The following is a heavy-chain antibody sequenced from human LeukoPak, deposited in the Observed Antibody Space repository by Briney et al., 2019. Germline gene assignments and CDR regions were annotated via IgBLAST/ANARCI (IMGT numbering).Heavy chain of an antibody. Sequence: ASETLSLTCTVSGGSISSYYWSWIRQPPGKGLEWFGRIYTSGSTNYNPSLKSRVTISVDTSKNQFSLKVTSVTAADTAVYYCARHDSSGPYNAFDIWGQGTMVTVSS. CDR3: ARHDSSGPYNAFDI. J-gene: IGHJ3*02. CDR2: IYTSGST. CDR1: GGSISSYY. V-gene: IGHV4-59*08. D-gene: IGHD6-19*01.